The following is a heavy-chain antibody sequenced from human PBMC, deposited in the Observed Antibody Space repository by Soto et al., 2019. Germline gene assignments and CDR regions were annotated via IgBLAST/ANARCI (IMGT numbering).Heavy chain of an antibody. CDR2: IIPIFGPA. CDR3: ATGSFTSTGGRIGYHYNAMDV. D-gene: IGHD1-1*01. CDR1: GGTFSSHS. Sequence: SVKVSCKSSGGTFSSHSINWVRQAPGQGLEWMGGIIPIFGPANFAKKFQGRITITADESTTTAYMELSSLTSEDTAVYYCATGSFTSTGGRIGYHYNAMDVWGQGTTVTVSS. V-gene: IGHV1-69*13. J-gene: IGHJ6*02.